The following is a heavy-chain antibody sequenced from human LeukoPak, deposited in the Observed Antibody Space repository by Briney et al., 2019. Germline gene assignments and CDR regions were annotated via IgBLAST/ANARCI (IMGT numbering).Heavy chain of an antibody. J-gene: IGHJ4*02. Sequence: ASVKVSCKASGYTFTGYYMHWVRQAPGQGLEWMGWMNPKSGGTNYAQKFETRVTMNRDTSISTAYMELSRLRFDDTAVYYCARSPDILTGEKFDYWGQGTLVTVSS. CDR2: MNPKSGGT. CDR1: GYTFTGYY. CDR3: ARSPDILTGEKFDY. V-gene: IGHV1-2*02. D-gene: IGHD3-9*01.